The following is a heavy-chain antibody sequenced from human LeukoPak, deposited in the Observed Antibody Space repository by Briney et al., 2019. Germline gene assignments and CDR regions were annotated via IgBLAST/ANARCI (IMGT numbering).Heavy chain of an antibody. V-gene: IGHV4-4*02. Sequence: SETLSLTCAVSGGSISSSNWWSWVRQPPGKGLEWIGEIYHSGSTYYNPSLKSRVTISVDTSKNQFSLKLSSVTAADTAVYYCARMSREDDILTGYYPGAFDIWGQGTMVTVSS. CDR1: GGSISSSNW. CDR2: IYHSGST. D-gene: IGHD3-9*01. J-gene: IGHJ3*02. CDR3: ARMSREDDILTGYYPGAFDI.